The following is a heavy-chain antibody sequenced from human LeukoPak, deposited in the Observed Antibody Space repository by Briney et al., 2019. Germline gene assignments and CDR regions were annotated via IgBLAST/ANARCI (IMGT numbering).Heavy chain of an antibody. CDR3: AREQTMVRGVKAHFDS. J-gene: IGHJ4*02. CDR1: GYTFTSYA. D-gene: IGHD3-10*01. V-gene: IGHV1-3*01. CDR2: INAGNGDT. Sequence: ASVKVSCKASGYTFTSYAIHWVRQAPGQRLEWMGWINAGNGDTKYSQQLQGRVSLTRDTSASTAFMDLSSLRSEDTAVYYCAREQTMVRGVKAHFDSWGQGTLVTVSS.